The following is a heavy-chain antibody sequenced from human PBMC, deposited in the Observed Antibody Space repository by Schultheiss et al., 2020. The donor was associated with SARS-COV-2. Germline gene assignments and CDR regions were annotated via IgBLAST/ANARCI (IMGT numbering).Heavy chain of an antibody. Sequence: GGSLRLSCAASDFTFSSYTMHWVRQAPGKGLEWVSSISFSSSYQTYADLVRGRFTISRDNAKTALYLEMNNLRAEDTAVYFCARDRIPGVGAFDIWGQGTVVTVSS. D-gene: IGHD3-10*01. V-gene: IGHV3-21*01. J-gene: IGHJ3*02. CDR3: ARDRIPGVGAFDI. CDR1: DFTFSSYT. CDR2: ISFSSSYQ.